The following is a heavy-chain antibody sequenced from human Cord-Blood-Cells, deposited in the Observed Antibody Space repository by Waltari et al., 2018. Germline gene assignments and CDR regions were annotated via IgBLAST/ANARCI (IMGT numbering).Heavy chain of an antibody. Sequence: QVQLQESGPGLVKPSQTLSLTCTVSGGSISSGGSYWSWIRQHPGKGLEWIGYIYYSGSTYYNPSLKSRVTISVDTSKNQFSLKLSSVTAADTAVYYCARAEWLLYHYFDYWGQGTLVTVSS. CDR2: IYYSGST. D-gene: IGHD3-3*01. J-gene: IGHJ4*02. CDR1: GGSISSGGSY. V-gene: IGHV4-31*03. CDR3: ARAEWLLYHYFDY.